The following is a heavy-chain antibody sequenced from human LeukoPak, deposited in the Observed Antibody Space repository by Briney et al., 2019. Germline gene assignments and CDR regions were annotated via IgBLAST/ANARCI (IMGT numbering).Heavy chain of an antibody. CDR2: ISCSGDST. J-gene: IGHJ4*02. CDR1: GFTFSSYA. CDR3: AKPLVSDYYDSSGYWGY. Sequence: PGGSLRLSCAASGFTFSSYAMSWVRQAPGKGLEWVSAISCSGDSTYYSDSVKGRFTISRDNSKNTLYVQMNSLRAEDTAVYYCAKPLVSDYYDSSGYWGYWGQGTLVTVSS. D-gene: IGHD3-22*01. V-gene: IGHV3-23*01.